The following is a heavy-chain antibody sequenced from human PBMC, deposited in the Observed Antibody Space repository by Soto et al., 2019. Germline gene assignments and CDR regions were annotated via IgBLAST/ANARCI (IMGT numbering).Heavy chain of an antibody. CDR2: VHHSWGS. CDR1: GGSISSYY. J-gene: IGHJ6*02. V-gene: IGHV4-59*08. D-gene: IGHD3-10*01. CDR3: ARQGFGPLHGLVDV. Sequence: QVQLQESGPGLVKPSETLSLSCTVSGGSISSYYWSWFRQSPGKRMEWIGYVHHSWGSSYNPSLHSRVAISLDTSKSPFSLKVTSVTATDTGVYYCARQGFGPLHGLVDVWGQGTTVTVSS.